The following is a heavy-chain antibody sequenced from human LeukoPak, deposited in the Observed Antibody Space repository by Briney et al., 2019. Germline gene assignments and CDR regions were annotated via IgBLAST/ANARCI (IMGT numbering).Heavy chain of an antibody. V-gene: IGHV3-30*18. D-gene: IGHD3-10*01. CDR2: ISYDGSNK. J-gene: IGHJ4*02. Sequence: GGSLRLSCAASGFTFSSYGMHWVRQAPGKGLEWVAVISYDGSNKYYADSVKGRFTISRDNSKNTLYLQMNSLRAEDTAVYYCAKADILLWFGAPDYWGQGTLVTVSS. CDR3: AKADILLWFGAPDY. CDR1: GFTFSSYG.